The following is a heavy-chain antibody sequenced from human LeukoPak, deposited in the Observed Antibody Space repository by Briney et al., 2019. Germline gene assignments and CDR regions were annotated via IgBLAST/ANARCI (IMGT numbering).Heavy chain of an antibody. D-gene: IGHD3-9*01. CDR2: INPNSGGT. V-gene: IGHV1-2*02. CDR3: ARAYYDILTGRPFDY. Sequence: ASVKVSCKASGYTFTGYDMHWVRRAPGQGHEWMGWINPNSGGTNYAQKFQGRVTMTRDTSISTAYMELSRLRSDDTAVYYCARAYYDILTGRPFDYWGQGTLVTVSS. J-gene: IGHJ4*02. CDR1: GYTFTGYD.